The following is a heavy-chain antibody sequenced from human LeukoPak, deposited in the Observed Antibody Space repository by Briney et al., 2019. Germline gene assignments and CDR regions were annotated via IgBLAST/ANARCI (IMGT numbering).Heavy chain of an antibody. V-gene: IGHV1-24*01. CDR3: ATPRSMVRGVIFDY. CDR1: GYTLTELS. D-gene: IGHD3-10*01. J-gene: IGHJ4*02. CDR2: FDPEDGET. Sequence: ASVKVACKVSGYTLTELSMHWVRQAPGKGLEWMGGFDPEDGETIYAQKFQGRVTMTEDTSTDTAYMELSSLRSEDTAVYYCATPRSMVRGVIFDYWGQGTLVTVSS.